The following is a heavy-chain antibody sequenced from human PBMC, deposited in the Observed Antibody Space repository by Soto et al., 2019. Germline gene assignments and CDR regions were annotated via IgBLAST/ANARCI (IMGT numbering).Heavy chain of an antibody. Sequence: QVQLVQSGPDLKRPGASMKVSCKASGYTFTSYGISWVRQAPGQGLEWMAWISALKGRTQYSQKAQGRVTLGTDTSSNTAYMEMTTLRVDDTAVYYFAMDYGDRPEYFKHWGQGTLVTVS. V-gene: IGHV1-18*04. CDR2: ISALKGRT. CDR1: GYTFTSYG. J-gene: IGHJ1*01. D-gene: IGHD4-17*01. CDR3: AMDYGDRPEYFKH.